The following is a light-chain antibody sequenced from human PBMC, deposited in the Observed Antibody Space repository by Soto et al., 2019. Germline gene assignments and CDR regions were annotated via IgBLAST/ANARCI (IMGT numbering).Light chain of an antibody. Sequence: QSALTQPPSASGSPGQSVTISCTGTSSDVGGYNYVSWYQQHPGKPPKLIIYAVTERPSGVPDRFSGSKSGNTASLTVSGLQAEDEADYYCSSYAASNIPYVFGTGTKLTVL. CDR3: SSYAASNIPYV. V-gene: IGLV2-8*01. CDR2: AVT. CDR1: SSDVGGYNY. J-gene: IGLJ1*01.